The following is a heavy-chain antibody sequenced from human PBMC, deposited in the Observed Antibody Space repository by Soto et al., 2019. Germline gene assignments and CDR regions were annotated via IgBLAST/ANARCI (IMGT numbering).Heavy chain of an antibody. Sequence: QVQLQQWGAGLLKPSETLSLTCAVYGGSFSGYYWSWIRQPPGKGLEWIGEINHSGSTNYNPSLKSRVTISVDTSKNQFSLKLSSVTAADTAVYYCARGRGLDSSSTSGGDYWGQGTLVTVSS. V-gene: IGHV4-34*01. CDR3: ARGRGLDSSSTSGGDY. CDR2: INHSGST. CDR1: GGSFSGYY. J-gene: IGHJ4*02. D-gene: IGHD6-13*01.